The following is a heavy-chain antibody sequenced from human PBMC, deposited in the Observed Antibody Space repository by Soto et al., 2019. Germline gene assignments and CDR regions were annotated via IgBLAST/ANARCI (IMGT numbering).Heavy chain of an antibody. J-gene: IGHJ4*02. D-gene: IGHD2-15*01. CDR2: ISAYNGNT. CDR1: GYTFTSYG. V-gene: IGHV1-18*01. Sequence: ASVKVSCKASGYTFTSYGISWVRQAPRQGLEWMGWISAYNGNTNYAQKLQGRVTMTTDTSTSTAYMELRSLRSDDTAVYYCGRLQNFINWCFDSWGQGVLVTVSS. CDR3: GRLQNFINWCFDS.